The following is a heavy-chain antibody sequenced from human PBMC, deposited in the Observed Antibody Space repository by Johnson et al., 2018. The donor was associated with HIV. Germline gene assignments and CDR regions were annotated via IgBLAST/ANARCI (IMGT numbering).Heavy chain of an antibody. CDR2: IKSKTDGGTT. CDR1: GFTFSSYA. J-gene: IGHJ3*02. CDR3: ARPSGTTGPHGAFDI. D-gene: IGHD1-7*01. Sequence: LVESGGGVVQPGRSLRLSCAVSGFTFSSYAMHWVRPAPGKGLEWVGRIKSKTDGGTTDYAAPVKGRFTISRDDLKNTLYLQMGSLRAEDMAVYYCARPSGTTGPHGAFDIWGQGTMVTVSS. V-gene: IGHV3-15*01.